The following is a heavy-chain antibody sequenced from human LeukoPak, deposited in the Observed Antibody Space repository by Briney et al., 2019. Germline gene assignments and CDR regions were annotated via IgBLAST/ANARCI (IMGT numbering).Heavy chain of an antibody. CDR1: GGSFSGYY. J-gene: IGHJ5*02. CDR2: INHSGST. V-gene: IGHV4-34*01. CDR3: ARGRREYSGSYRSNWLDP. Sequence: SETLSLTCAVYGGSFSGYYWSWIRQPPGKGLEWIGEINHSGSTNYNPSLESRVTISVDTSKNQFSLKLSSVTAADTAVYYCARGRREYSGSYRSNWLDPWGQGTLVTVSS. D-gene: IGHD1-26*01.